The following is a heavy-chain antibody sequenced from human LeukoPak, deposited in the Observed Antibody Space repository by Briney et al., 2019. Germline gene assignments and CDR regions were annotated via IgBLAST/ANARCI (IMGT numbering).Heavy chain of an antibody. D-gene: IGHD2-2*01. J-gene: IGHJ4*02. CDR2: MYYSGST. CDR1: GGSISSYY. CDR3: ARGQLHLDY. V-gene: IGHV4-59*01. Sequence: PSETLSLTCTVSGGSISSYYWSWIRQPPGKGLEWIGYMYYSGSTNYNPSLKSRITISVDTSKNQLSLRLSSVIVADTAVYYCARGQLHLDYWGQGTLVTVSS.